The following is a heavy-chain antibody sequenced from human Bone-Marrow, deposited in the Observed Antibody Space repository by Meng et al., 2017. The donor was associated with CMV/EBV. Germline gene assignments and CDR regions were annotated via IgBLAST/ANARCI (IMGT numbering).Heavy chain of an antibody. Sequence: GSLRLSCTVSGYSISSGYYWGWIRQPPGKGLEWIGSIYHSGSTYYNPSLKSRVTISVDTSKNQFSLKLSSVTAADTAVYYCVSGMGVIDYWAQGTLVTVPS. J-gene: IGHJ4*02. D-gene: IGHD3-10*01. CDR2: IYHSGST. CDR3: VSGMGVIDY. CDR1: GYSISSGYY. V-gene: IGHV4-38-2*02.